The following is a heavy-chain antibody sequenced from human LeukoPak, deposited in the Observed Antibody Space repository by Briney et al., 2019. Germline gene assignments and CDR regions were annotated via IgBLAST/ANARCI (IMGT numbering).Heavy chain of an antibody. CDR2: IYTSGST. CDR1: GGSISSGSYY. J-gene: IGHJ3*02. CDR3: ARDRGNYDAFDI. Sequence: SETLSLTCTVSGGSISSGSYYWSWIRQPAGKGLEWIGRIYTSGSTNYNPSLKSRVTVSVDTSKNQFSLKLSSVTAADTAVYYCARDRGNYDAFDIWGQGTMVTVSS. V-gene: IGHV4-61*02. D-gene: IGHD3-10*01.